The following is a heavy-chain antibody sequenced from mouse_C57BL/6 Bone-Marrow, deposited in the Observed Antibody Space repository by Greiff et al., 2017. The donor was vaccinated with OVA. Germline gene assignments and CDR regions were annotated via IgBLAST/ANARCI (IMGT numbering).Heavy chain of an antibody. CDR2: IYPRDGST. CDR1: GYTFTSYD. Sequence: VQLKESGPELVKPGASVKLSCKASGYTFTSYDINWVKQRPGQGLEWIGWIYPRDGSTKYNEKFKGKATLTVDTSSSTAYMELHSLTSEDSAVYFCASHLPLTTGYFDYWGQGTTLTVSS. V-gene: IGHV1-85*01. CDR3: ASHLPLTTGYFDY. J-gene: IGHJ2*01. D-gene: IGHD2-1*01.